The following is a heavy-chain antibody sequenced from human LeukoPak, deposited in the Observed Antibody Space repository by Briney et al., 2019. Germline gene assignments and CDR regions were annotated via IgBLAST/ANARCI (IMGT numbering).Heavy chain of an antibody. CDR1: GFTFSSYG. J-gene: IGHJ4*02. CDR3: AKGVGGGSIVVVPAAMGDFDY. CDR2: IRYDGSNK. V-gene: IGHV3-30*02. Sequence: PGGSLRLSCAASGFTFSSYGMHWVRQASGKGLEWVAFIRYDGSNKYYADSVKGRFTISRDNSKNTLYLQMNSLRAEDTAVYYWAKGVGGGSIVVVPAAMGDFDYWGQGTLVTVSS. D-gene: IGHD2-2*01.